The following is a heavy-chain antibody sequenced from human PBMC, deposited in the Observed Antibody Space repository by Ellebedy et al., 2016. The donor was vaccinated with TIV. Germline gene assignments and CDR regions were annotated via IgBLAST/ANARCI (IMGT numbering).Heavy chain of an antibody. V-gene: IGHV3-13*01. Sequence: GESLKISXAVSGFSFGGYWMHWVRQATGKGLEWVSAIGTAGDTYYPGSVKGRFTISRENAKNSLYLQMNSLRPEDTASYYCARVRGDTSSGWGFDCWGQGTLVTVSS. CDR2: IGTAGDT. CDR1: GFSFGGYW. J-gene: IGHJ4*02. D-gene: IGHD6-19*01. CDR3: ARVRGDTSSGWGFDC.